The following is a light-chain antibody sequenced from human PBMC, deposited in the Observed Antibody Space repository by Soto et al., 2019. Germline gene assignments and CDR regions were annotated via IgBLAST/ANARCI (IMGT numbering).Light chain of an antibody. V-gene: IGLV2-14*01. J-gene: IGLJ3*02. CDR2: EVR. CDR3: CSYTSSSIRV. CDR1: SSDVGGYNH. Sequence: QSLLTHPASLSGSPGQSITISCTGTSSDVGGYNHVSWYQQHPGKAPKLIIYEVRNRPSGVSNRLSGSKSGNTASLTISGLQADDEADYYCCSYTSSSIRVFGGGTKVTVL.